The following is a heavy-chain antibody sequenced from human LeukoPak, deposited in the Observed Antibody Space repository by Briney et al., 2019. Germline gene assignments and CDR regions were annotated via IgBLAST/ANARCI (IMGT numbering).Heavy chain of an antibody. CDR1: GFTFSTYS. V-gene: IGHV3-53*01. Sequence: GGSLRLSCAASGFTFSTYSMNWVRQAPGKGLEWVSVIYSGGSTYYADSVKGRFTISRDSSKNTLYLQMNSLRAEDTAVYYCAREHYYDNSGYWTWGQGTLVTVSS. J-gene: IGHJ5*02. CDR2: IYSGGST. CDR3: AREHYYDNSGYWT. D-gene: IGHD3-22*01.